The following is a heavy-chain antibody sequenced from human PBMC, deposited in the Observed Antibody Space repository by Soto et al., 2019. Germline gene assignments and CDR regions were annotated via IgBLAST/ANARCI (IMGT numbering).Heavy chain of an antibody. CDR2: IYHSGST. CDR3: ARGSVHPLLYYYVSGRTFDY. Sequence: SETLSLTCAVSGGSISSSNWWSWVRQPPGKGLEWIGEIYHSGSTNYNPSLKSRVTISVDKSKNQFSLKLSSVTAADTAVYYCARGSVHPLLYYYVSGRTFDYWGQGTLVTVSS. J-gene: IGHJ4*02. V-gene: IGHV4-4*02. D-gene: IGHD3-10*01. CDR1: GGSISSSNW.